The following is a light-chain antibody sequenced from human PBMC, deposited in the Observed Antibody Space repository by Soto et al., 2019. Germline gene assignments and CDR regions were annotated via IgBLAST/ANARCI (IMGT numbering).Light chain of an antibody. CDR2: DVS. Sequence: QSALTQPASVSGSPGQSITISCTGTSSDFGAYNYVSWYQQHPGKAPKLMIYDVSNRPSGVSNRFSGSKSGNTASLTISGLQAEDEADYYCSSYTSSSTLYVFGTGTKVPVL. V-gene: IGLV2-14*01. CDR3: SSYTSSSTLYV. J-gene: IGLJ1*01. CDR1: SSDFGAYNY.